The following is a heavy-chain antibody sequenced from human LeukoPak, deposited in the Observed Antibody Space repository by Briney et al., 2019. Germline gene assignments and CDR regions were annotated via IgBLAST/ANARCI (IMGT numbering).Heavy chain of an antibody. V-gene: IGHV4-59*01. CDR1: GASISSYY. CDR2: ISYTGRT. Sequence: SETLSLTCTVSGASISSYYWSWIRQPPGKGLEWIGYISYTGRTNYNPSLKSRVTISVDTSKNQFSLKLSSVTAADTAVYYCARDLYGDYRIDYWGQGTLVTVSS. CDR3: ARDLYGDYRIDY. D-gene: IGHD4-17*01. J-gene: IGHJ4*02.